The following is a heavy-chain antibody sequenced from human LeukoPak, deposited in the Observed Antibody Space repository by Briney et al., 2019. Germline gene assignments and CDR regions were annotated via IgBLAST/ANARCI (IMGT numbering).Heavy chain of an antibody. D-gene: IGHD2-2*01. V-gene: IGHV4-38-2*01. CDR1: GYSISSGYY. J-gene: IGHJ4*02. Sequence: NSSETLSLTWAVSGYSISSGYYWGWIRQPPGKGLEWIGNIYHSGSTYYNPSLKSRVTISVDTSKNQFSLKLSSVTAADTAVYYCARLPYHCSSSSCNPTGPDYWGQGTLVTVSS. CDR2: IYHSGST. CDR3: ARLPYHCSSSSCNPTGPDY.